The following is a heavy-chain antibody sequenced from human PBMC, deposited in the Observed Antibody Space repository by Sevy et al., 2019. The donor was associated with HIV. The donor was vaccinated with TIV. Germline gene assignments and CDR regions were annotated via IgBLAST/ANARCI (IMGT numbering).Heavy chain of an antibody. Sequence: GESLKISCTTSGFTFGDYVMGWFRQAPGKGLEWVGFIRTTASGGTTDYAASVKGTFIISRDDSKSIAYLQMNSLKTEDTAVYYCTRSFSVTWYPHYWGQGTLVTVSS. D-gene: IGHD6-13*01. J-gene: IGHJ4*02. CDR2: IRTTASGGTT. V-gene: IGHV3-49*03. CDR3: TRSFSVTWYPHY. CDR1: GFTFGDYV.